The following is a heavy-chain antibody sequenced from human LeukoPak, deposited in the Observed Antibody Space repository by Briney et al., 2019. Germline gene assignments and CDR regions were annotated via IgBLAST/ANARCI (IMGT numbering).Heavy chain of an antibody. D-gene: IGHD3-22*01. Sequence: GGSLRLSCTASGFAFSSYAMSWVRQAPGVGLEWVSAIDGGGGRTWHADSVRGRFTISRDNSKNTLIMQMNSLRAEDTAVYYCARDPPPGRGYYDSSGAQDDYWGQGTLVTVSS. CDR2: IDGGGGRT. V-gene: IGHV3-23*01. CDR3: ARDPPPGRGYYDSSGAQDDY. CDR1: GFAFSSYA. J-gene: IGHJ4*02.